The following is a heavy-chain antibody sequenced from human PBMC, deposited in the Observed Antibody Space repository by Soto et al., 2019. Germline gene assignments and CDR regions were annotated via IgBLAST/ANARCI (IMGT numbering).Heavy chain of an antibody. D-gene: IGHD3-22*01. J-gene: IGHJ4*02. V-gene: IGHV6-1*01. CDR2: TYYRSKWYN. CDR3: ARFKYYYDSSGYPTFDY. Sequence: PSQTLSLTCAISGDSVSSNSAAWNWIRQSPSRGLEWLGRTYYRSKWYNDYAVSVKSRITINPDTSKNQFSLQLNSVTPEDTAVYYCARFKYYYDSSGYPTFDYWGQGTPVTVS. CDR1: GDSVSSNSAA.